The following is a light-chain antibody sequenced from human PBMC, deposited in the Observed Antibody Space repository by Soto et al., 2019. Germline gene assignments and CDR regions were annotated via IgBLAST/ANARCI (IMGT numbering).Light chain of an antibody. V-gene: IGKV1-13*02. CDR3: QQFYSDSLT. J-gene: IGKJ4*01. CDR1: QGISSA. Sequence: AIPLTQSPSSLSASVGDRVTVTCRASQGISSALAWYQQEPGKAPKLLIYDASSLQSGVPSRFSGSGSRTDFTLTISSLQPEDSATYYCQQFYSDSLTFGGGTKVEIK. CDR2: DAS.